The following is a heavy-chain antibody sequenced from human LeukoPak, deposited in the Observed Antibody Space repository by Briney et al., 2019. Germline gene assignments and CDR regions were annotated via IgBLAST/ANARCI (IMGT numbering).Heavy chain of an antibody. CDR1: GGSISSYY. V-gene: IGHV4-4*07. Sequence: SETLSLTCTVSGGSISSYYWSWIRQPAGXGLEWIXRIYTSWSTNYNPSLKSRVSISVDTSKLQFSLKLSSVTAADTAVYYCASQPYYDFWSGYYFDYWGQGTLVTVSS. D-gene: IGHD3-3*01. J-gene: IGHJ4*02. CDR2: IYTSWST. CDR3: ASQPYYDFWSGYYFDY.